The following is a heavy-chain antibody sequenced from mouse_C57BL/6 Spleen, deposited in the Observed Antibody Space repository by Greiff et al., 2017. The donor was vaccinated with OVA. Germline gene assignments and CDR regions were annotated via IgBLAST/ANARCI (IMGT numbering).Heavy chain of an antibody. V-gene: IGHV1-7*01. CDR2: INPSSGYT. CDR1: GYTFTSYW. Sequence: VQLVESGAELAKPGASVKLSCKASGYTFTSYWMHWVKQRPGQGLEWIGYINPSSGYTKYNQKFKDKATLTADKSSSTAYMQLSSLTYEDSAVYYCARIYYGNSAWFAYWGQGTLVTVSA. CDR3: ARIYYGNSAWFAY. J-gene: IGHJ3*01. D-gene: IGHD2-1*01.